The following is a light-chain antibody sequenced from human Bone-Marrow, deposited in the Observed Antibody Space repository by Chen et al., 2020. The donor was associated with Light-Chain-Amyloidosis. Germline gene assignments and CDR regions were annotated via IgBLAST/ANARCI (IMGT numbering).Light chain of an antibody. J-gene: IGKJ5*01. CDR1: QSVSRY. V-gene: IGKV3-11*01. CDR3: QQRRET. CDR2: DTS. Sequence: ELVLTQSPATLSLSPGERATLFCRASQSVSRYLAWYQQKPGQAPRLLIYDTSNRATGIPTRFSASGSGTDFTLTISRLEPEDFAVYYCQQRRETFGQGTRLEI.